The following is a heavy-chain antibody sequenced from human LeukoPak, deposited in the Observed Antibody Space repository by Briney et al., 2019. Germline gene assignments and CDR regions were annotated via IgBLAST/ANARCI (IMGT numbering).Heavy chain of an antibody. CDR1: GFTFSSYG. D-gene: IGHD1-26*01. J-gene: IGHJ4*02. Sequence: GGSLRLSCAASGFTFSSYGMHWVRQAPGKGLEWVAGISYDGSNKYYADSVKGRFTISRDNSKNTLYLQMNSLRAEDTAVYYCAKEDSGSYDALDYWGPGTLVTVSS. CDR3: AKEDSGSYDALDY. V-gene: IGHV3-30*18. CDR2: ISYDGSNK.